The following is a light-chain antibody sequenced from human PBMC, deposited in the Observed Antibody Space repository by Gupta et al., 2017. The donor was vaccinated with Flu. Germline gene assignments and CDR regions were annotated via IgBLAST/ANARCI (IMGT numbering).Light chain of an antibody. CDR3: QQSVDNPRT. CDR2: SAY. J-gene: IGKJ2*01. CDR1: RSSTY. Sequence: RSSTYVNWYLQRPGKAPNLLIYSAYQLARGVPARFSGSGSGTNFSLTISRLQPDDFATYYCQQSVDNPRTFGQGTHVDI. V-gene: IGKV1-39*01.